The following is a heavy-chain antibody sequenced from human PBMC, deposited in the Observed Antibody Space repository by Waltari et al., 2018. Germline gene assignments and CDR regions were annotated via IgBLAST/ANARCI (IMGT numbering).Heavy chain of an antibody. Sequence: QLQLQESGPGLVKPSETLSLSCSVSGDSISSSNYYWGWIRQPPGKGLEWIASVYYSGTPSYNPSLKSRVTISADTSMNQFYLRLTSVTATDTAVYYCARSSAGMPRWLGDYWGQGILVTVSS. CDR2: VYYSGTP. J-gene: IGHJ4*02. CDR1: GDSISSSNYY. V-gene: IGHV4-39*01. D-gene: IGHD5-12*01. CDR3: ARSSAGMPRWLGDY.